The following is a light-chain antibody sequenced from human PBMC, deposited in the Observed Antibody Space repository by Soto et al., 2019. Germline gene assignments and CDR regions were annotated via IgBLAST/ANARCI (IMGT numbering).Light chain of an antibody. J-gene: IGKJ4*01. CDR1: QGIDSY. Sequence: DIQLTQSPSFLSASVVDRVTITCRASQGIDSYLAWYQQKPGKAPKLLIYAASTLQSGVPSRFSGSGSGTEFTLTISSLQPEDFATYHCQQLNSYPLTFGGGTKVDIK. V-gene: IGKV1-9*01. CDR3: QQLNSYPLT. CDR2: AAS.